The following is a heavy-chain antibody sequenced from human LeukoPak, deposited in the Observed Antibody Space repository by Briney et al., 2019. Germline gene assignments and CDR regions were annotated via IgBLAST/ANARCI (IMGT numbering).Heavy chain of an antibody. CDR1: GFTFSSYA. CDR2: ISYDGSNK. CDR3: AKPGGSGSYYPDY. D-gene: IGHD1-26*01. Sequence: GGSLRLSCAASGFTFSSYATHWVRQAPGKGLEWVAVISYDGSNKYYADSVKGRFTISRDNSKNTLYLQMNSLRAEDTAIYYCAKPGGSGSYYPDYWGQGTLVTVSS. J-gene: IGHJ4*02. V-gene: IGHV3-30*04.